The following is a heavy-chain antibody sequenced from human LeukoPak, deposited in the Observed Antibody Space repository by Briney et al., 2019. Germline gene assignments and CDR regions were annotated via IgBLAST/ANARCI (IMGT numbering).Heavy chain of an antibody. D-gene: IGHD2-2*01. CDR3: ARDRRLSWFDP. J-gene: IGHJ5*02. V-gene: IGHV1-2*02. CDR2: INPNSGGT. CDR1: GYTFTGYY. Sequence: ASVKVSCKASGYTFTGYYMHWVRQAPGQGLEWMGWINPNSGGTNYAQKLQGRVTMTTDTSTSTAYMELRSMRSDDTAVYYCARDRRLSWFDPWGQGTLVTVSS.